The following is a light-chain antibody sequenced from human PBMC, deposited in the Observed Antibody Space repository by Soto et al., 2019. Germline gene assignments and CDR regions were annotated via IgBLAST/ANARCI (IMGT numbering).Light chain of an antibody. CDR3: QQYGSSPNT. CDR1: QSVSSSY. V-gene: IGKV3-20*01. CDR2: GAS. Sequence: EIVLTQSPGTLSLSPGERATLSCRASQSVSSSYLAWYQQQPGQAPRLLIYGASSRATAIPDRFSGSGSGTDFTLPISRLEPEDFAVYYCQQYGSSPNTFGQGARLEIK. J-gene: IGKJ5*01.